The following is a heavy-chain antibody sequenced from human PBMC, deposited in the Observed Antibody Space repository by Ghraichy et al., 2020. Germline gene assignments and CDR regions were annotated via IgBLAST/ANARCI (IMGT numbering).Heavy chain of an antibody. J-gene: IGHJ5*02. CDR1: GFTFSTQG. CDR3: ARSRGATVTTMWFDP. D-gene: IGHD4-17*01. Sequence: GSLRLSCAASGFTFSTQGMNWVRQAPGKGLEWVSYISPSSSTIYYADSVKGRFTISRANAKNSLYLQMNSLRDEDTAVYYCARSRGATVTTMWFDPWGQGTLVTVSS. V-gene: IGHV3-48*02. CDR2: ISPSSSTI.